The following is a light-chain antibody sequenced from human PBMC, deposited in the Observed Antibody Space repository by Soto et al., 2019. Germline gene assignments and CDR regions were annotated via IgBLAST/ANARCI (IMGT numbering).Light chain of an antibody. V-gene: IGLV2-14*01. CDR2: EVS. J-gene: IGLJ1*01. CDR3: SSYTSSSTPSYV. CDR1: SSDVGGYNY. Sequence: QSALAQPASVSGSPGQSITISCTGTSSDVGGYNYVSWYQQHPGKAPKLMIYEVSNRPSGDSNRFSGSKSGNTASLTISGLQAEDEADYYCSSYTSSSTPSYVFGTGTKVTVL.